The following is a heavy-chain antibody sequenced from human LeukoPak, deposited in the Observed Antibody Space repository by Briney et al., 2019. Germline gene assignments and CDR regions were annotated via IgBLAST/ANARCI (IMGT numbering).Heavy chain of an antibody. Sequence: GESLKISCKGSGYSFTSYWISWVRQVPGRGLEWMGRTDPSDSYTNYSPSFQGHVTISADKSISTAYLQWSSLKASDTAMYYCARLYVWGSYRYGADYWGQGTLVTVSS. D-gene: IGHD3-16*02. V-gene: IGHV5-10-1*01. CDR1: GYSFTSYW. CDR2: TDPSDSYT. J-gene: IGHJ4*02. CDR3: ARLYVWGSYRYGADY.